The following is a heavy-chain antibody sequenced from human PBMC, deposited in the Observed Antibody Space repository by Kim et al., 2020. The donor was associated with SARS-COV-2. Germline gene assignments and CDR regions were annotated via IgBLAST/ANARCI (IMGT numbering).Heavy chain of an antibody. J-gene: IGHJ4*01. V-gene: IGHV3-23*01. CDR1: GFTFTALA. CDR2: IDGRDGTT. D-gene: IGHD1-26*01. CDR3: VKGGWRGFWDY. Sequence: GGSLRLSCTTSGFTFTALAMSWVRQAPGKGLEWVSGIDGRDGTTYYVDSVKGRFTISRDDAKNTLYLQMSALRADDTAVYYCVKGGWRGFWDYW.